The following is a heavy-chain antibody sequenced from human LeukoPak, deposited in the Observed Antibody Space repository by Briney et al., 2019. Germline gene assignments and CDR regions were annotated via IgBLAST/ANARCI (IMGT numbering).Heavy chain of an antibody. CDR2: IYHSGST. CDR3: ARAGAGYYYYMDV. D-gene: IGHD3-10*01. J-gene: IGHJ6*03. Sequence: SETLSLTCTVSGGSISGYYWSWIRQPPGKGLEWIGYIYHSGSTYYNPSLKSRVTISVDRSKNQFSLKLSSVTAADTAVYYCARAGAGYYYYMDVWGKGTTVTVSS. CDR1: GGSISGYY. V-gene: IGHV4-59*12.